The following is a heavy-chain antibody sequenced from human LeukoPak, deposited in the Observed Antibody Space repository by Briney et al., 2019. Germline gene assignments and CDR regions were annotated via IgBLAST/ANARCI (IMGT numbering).Heavy chain of an antibody. Sequence: GASVKVSCKASGYTLTGYYMHWVRQAPGQGLGWMGWINPNSGGTNYAQKFQGRVTMTRDTSISTAYMELSRLRSDDTAVYYCARGGSYYLTPIDYWGQGTLVTVSS. CDR2: INPNSGGT. J-gene: IGHJ4*02. CDR1: GYTLTGYY. CDR3: ARGGSYYLTPIDY. D-gene: IGHD3-10*01. V-gene: IGHV1-2*02.